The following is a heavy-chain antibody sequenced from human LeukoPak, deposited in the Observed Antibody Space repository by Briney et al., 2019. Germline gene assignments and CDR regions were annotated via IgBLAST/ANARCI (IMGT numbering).Heavy chain of an antibody. Sequence: PGGSLRLSCAASGFTFSSYGMHWVRQAPGKGLEWVAVISYDGSNKYYADSVKGRFTISRDNSKNTLYLQMNSLRTEDTAVYYCAKGRVGANGYCYYGMDVWGQGTTVTVSS. CDR2: ISYDGSNK. CDR1: GFTFSSYG. J-gene: IGHJ6*02. V-gene: IGHV3-30*18. CDR3: AKGRVGANGYCYYGMDV. D-gene: IGHD1-26*01.